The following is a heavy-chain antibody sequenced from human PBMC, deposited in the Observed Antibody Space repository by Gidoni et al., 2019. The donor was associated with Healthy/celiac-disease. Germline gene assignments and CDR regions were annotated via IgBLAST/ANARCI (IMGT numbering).Heavy chain of an antibody. D-gene: IGHD6-13*01. CDR1: GGSFRGYY. V-gene: IGHV4-34*01. Sequence: QVQLQQWGAGLLKPSETLSLTCAVYGGSFRGYYWSWIRQPPGKGLEWIGEINHSGSTNYNPSLKSRVTISVDTSKNQFSLKLSSVTAADTAVYYCATAPRYSSSWYTPLGYWGQGTLVTVSS. J-gene: IGHJ4*02. CDR2: INHSGST. CDR3: ATAPRYSSSWYTPLGY.